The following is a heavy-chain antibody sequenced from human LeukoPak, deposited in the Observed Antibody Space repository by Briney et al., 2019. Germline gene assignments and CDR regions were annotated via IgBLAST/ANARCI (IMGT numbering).Heavy chain of an antibody. J-gene: IGHJ4*02. Sequence: GGSLRLSCAASGCTFSVYWMSWVRQAPGKGLEWVANIKYDGSEKYYVDSVKGRFTISRDNAKNSLYLQMNNLRAEDTAMYYCARGGSGRFDGWGQGTLVTVSS. D-gene: IGHD6-25*01. V-gene: IGHV3-7*01. CDR2: IKYDGSEK. CDR3: ARGGSGRFDG. CDR1: GCTFSVYW.